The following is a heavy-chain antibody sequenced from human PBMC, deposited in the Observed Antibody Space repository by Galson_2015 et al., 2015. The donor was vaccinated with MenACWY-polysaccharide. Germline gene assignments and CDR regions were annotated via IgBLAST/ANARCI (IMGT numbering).Heavy chain of an antibody. D-gene: IGHD3-22*01. J-gene: IGHJ3*02. CDR3: ARRHSVITVSYAFEI. Sequence: QSGAEVKMPGESLKISCKGSAFIFSNYWIGWVRQVPGKGLEWMGIIYAGDSETKYSPSFQGQVTISADKSIATAYLQWSSLKASDTAMYCCARRHSVITVSYAFEIWGQGTVVTVSS. CDR2: IYAGDSET. CDR1: AFIFSNYW. V-gene: IGHV5-51*03.